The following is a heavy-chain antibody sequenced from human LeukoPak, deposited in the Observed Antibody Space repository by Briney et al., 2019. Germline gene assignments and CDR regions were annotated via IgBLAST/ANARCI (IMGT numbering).Heavy chain of an antibody. D-gene: IGHD6-19*01. J-gene: IGHJ4*02. Sequence: ASVKVSCKASGYTFTGYYIHWVRLAPGQGPEWMGWINPNSGGTSYPQKFQGRVTMTRDTSISTASMELSRLRSDDTAVYYCAPTRGSAWYFDYWGQGTLVTVSS. V-gene: IGHV1-2*02. CDR2: INPNSGGT. CDR3: APTRGSAWYFDY. CDR1: GYTFTGYY.